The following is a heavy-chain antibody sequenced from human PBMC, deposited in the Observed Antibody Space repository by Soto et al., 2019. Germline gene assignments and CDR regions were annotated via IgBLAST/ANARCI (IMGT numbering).Heavy chain of an antibody. J-gene: IGHJ6*02. D-gene: IGHD6-6*01. CDR2: IIPIFGTA. CDR1: GGTFSSYA. CDR3: ARVILAARAGVGYYYYGMDV. Sequence: GASVKVSCKASGGTFSSYAISWVRQAPGQGLEWMGGIIPIFGTANYAQKFQGRVTITADESTSTAYMELSSLRSEDTAVYYCARVILAARAGVGYYYYGMDVRGQGTTVTVSS. V-gene: IGHV1-69*13.